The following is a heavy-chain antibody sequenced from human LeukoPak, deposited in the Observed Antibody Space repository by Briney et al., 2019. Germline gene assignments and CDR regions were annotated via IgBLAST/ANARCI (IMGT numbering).Heavy chain of an antibody. Sequence: GGSLRLSCAASGFTFSSYSMNWVRQAPGKGLEWVSSISSSSSYIYYADSVKGRFTISRDNAKNSLYLQMNSLRAEDTAVYYCARGPPACSSTSCYADWGQGTLVTVSS. CDR1: GFTFSSYS. V-gene: IGHV3-21*01. J-gene: IGHJ4*02. CDR3: ARGPPACSSTSCYAD. CDR2: ISSSSSYI. D-gene: IGHD2-2*01.